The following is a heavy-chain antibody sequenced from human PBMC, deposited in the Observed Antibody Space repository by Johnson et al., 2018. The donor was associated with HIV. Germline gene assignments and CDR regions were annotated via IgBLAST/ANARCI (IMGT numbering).Heavy chain of an antibody. CDR1: GFTFRAYG. CDR2: ISGNGGTT. D-gene: IGHD2/OR15-2a*01. J-gene: IGHJ3*02. Sequence: QVQLVESGGGVVQPGGSLRLSCAASGFTFRAYGIHWVRQAPGTGLAWVSVISGNGGTTYYADSVKGRFTISRDNSKNTLYLQMNSLRAEDTAVYYCAKGIARRTNDAFDIWGQGTMVTVSS. CDR3: AKGIARRTNDAFDI. V-gene: IGHV3-NL1*01.